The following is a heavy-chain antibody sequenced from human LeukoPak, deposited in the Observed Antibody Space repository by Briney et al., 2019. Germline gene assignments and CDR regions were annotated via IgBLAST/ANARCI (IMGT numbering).Heavy chain of an antibody. CDR1: GFTFSRYS. V-gene: IGHV3-21*01. CDR3: ARVTIAVAGGQIYYYGMDV. CDR2: ISSSSSYI. J-gene: IGHJ6*02. Sequence: GGSLRLSCAASGFTFSRYSMDWVRQAPGQGLEWVSSISSSSSYIYHADSVKGRFTISRDNAKNSLYLQMNSLRAEDTAVYYCARVTIAVAGGQIYYYGMDVWGQGTTVTVSS. D-gene: IGHD6-19*01.